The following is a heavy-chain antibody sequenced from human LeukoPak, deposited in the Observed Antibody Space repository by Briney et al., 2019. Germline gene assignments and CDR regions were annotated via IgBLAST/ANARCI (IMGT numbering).Heavy chain of an antibody. CDR2: IKQDGSEK. V-gene: IGHV3-7*01. CDR3: ARDEGRQGEDFDF. J-gene: IGHJ4*02. Sequence: GGFLRLSCAASGFTFSSYWMSWVRQAPGKGLEWVANIKQDGSEKYYVDSVKGRFTISRDNAKNSLYLQMNSLRAEDTAVYYCARDEGRQGEDFDFWGQGTLVTVSS. CDR1: GFTFSSYW.